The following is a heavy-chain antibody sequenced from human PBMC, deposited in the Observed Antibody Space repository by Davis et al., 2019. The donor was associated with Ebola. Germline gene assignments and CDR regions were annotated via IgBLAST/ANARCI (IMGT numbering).Heavy chain of an antibody. Sequence: HTGGSLRLSCAASGFTFSTYWMHWVRQAPGKGLVWVSRINGDGSSTSYADSVKGRFTISRDNAKNTLYLQMNSLRAEDTAVYYCARGSLTFGGVIVSWDQGTLVTVSS. CDR1: GFTFSTYW. CDR3: ARGSLTFGGVIVS. CDR2: INGDGSST. D-gene: IGHD3-16*02. V-gene: IGHV3-74*01. J-gene: IGHJ4*02.